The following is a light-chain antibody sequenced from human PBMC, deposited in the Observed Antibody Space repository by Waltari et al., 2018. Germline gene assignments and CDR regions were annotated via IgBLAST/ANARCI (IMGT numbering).Light chain of an antibody. CDR3: QQRSNWTPHT. CDR1: QSVGSY. Sequence: EIVLTQSPATLSLSPGDTATLSCRASQSVGSYLAWYQQKPGQPPRLLIYDASNRATGVPARFRGSGSGTEFTLTNSSLEAEDFAVYYCQQRSNWTPHTFGQGARLEIK. J-gene: IGKJ2*01. V-gene: IGKV3-11*01. CDR2: DAS.